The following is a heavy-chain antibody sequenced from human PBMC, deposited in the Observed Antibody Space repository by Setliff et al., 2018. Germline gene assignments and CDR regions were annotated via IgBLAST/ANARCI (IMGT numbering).Heavy chain of an antibody. V-gene: IGHV4-59*02. CDR3: ARDRTAYSYGLDV. Sequence: PSETLSLTCTVSGGSVSPYFWSWIRQPPGKGLQWTGYIYHNGNTNFNPSLKSRVNMSIDTSKNQFALNLKSVTAADTAVYYCARDRTAYSYGLDVWGQGTTVTVSS. D-gene: IGHD5-18*01. J-gene: IGHJ6*02. CDR1: GGSVSPYF. CDR2: IYHNGNT.